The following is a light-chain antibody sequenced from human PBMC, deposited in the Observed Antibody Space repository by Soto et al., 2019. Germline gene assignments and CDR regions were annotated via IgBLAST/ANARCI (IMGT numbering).Light chain of an antibody. CDR2: EVS. J-gene: IGLJ1*01. CDR3: SSYAGSNNDDV. Sequence: QSVLTQPPSASGSPGQSVTISCTGTSSDVGGYNYVSWYQQHPGKAPKLMIYEVSKRPSGVPDRFSGSKSGNTASLTVSGLQAEDEADYYCSSYAGSNNDDVFGTGTKLTVL. CDR1: SSDVGGYNY. V-gene: IGLV2-8*01.